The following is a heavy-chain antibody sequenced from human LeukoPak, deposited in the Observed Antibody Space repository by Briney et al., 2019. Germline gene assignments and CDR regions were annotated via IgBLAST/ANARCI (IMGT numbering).Heavy chain of an antibody. V-gene: IGHV3-66*01. D-gene: IGHD4-23*01. Sequence: GGSLRLSCAASGFTVSSNYMSRVRQAPGRGLEWVSVIYSGGSTYYADSVKGRFTISRDNSKNTLYLQMSSLRAEDTAVYYCARVLSPRLYGGNSGGAFDIWGQGTMVTVSS. CDR3: ARVLSPRLYGGNSGGAFDI. CDR2: IYSGGST. CDR1: GFTVSSNY. J-gene: IGHJ3*02.